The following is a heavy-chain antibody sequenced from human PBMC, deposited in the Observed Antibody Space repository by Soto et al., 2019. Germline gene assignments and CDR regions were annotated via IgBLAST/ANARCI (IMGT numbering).Heavy chain of an antibody. Sequence: SETLSLTCTVSGGSISSGDYYWSWIRQPPWKGLEWIGYIYYSGSTNYNPSLKSRFTISVDTSKNQFSLKLSSVTDADTAVYYCARDVGDGYNYGADDAFDIWGQGTMVTVSS. J-gene: IGHJ3*02. V-gene: IGHV4-61*08. CDR2: IYYSGST. D-gene: IGHD5-12*01. CDR3: ARDVGDGYNYGADDAFDI. CDR1: GGSISSGDYY.